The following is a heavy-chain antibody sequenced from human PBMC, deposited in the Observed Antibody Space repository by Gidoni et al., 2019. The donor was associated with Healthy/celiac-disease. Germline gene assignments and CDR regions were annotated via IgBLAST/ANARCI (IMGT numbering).Heavy chain of an antibody. CDR2: ISSSSSYT. Sequence: QVQLVESGGGLVKPGGSLRLSCAASGFTFSDYYMSWIRQAPGKGLEWVSYISSSSSYTNYADSVKGRFTISRDNAKNSLYLQMNSLRAEDTAVYYCARVSGYGDYAWFDPWGQGTLVTVSS. J-gene: IGHJ5*02. D-gene: IGHD4-17*01. V-gene: IGHV3-11*05. CDR1: GFTFSDYY. CDR3: ARVSGYGDYAWFDP.